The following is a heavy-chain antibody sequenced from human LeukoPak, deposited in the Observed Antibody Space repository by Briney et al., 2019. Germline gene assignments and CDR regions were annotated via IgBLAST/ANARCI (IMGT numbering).Heavy chain of an antibody. D-gene: IGHD1-26*01. CDR2: IYHSGNS. CDR1: GYSISSGYY. V-gene: IGHV4-38-2*02. J-gene: IGHJ4*02. Sequence: SETLSLTCTVSGYSISSGYYWGWIRQPPGKGLEWIGSIYHSGNSYYKPSLKSRVTISVDTSKNQFSLKLSSVTAADTAVYYCARGGVGVTEIDYWSQGTLVTVSS. CDR3: ARGGVGVTEIDY.